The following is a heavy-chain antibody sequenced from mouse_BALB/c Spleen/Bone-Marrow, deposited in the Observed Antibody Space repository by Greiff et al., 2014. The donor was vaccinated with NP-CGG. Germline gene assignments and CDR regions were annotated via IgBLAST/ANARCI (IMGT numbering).Heavy chain of an antibody. Sequence: VQLQQSGPGLVAPSQSLSITCTVSGFSLTSYGVHWVRQPPGKGLEWLGVIWAGGSTNYNSALMSRLSISKDNSKSQVFLKMNSLQIDDTAMYYCARVYLWYFDVWGAGTTVTVSS. V-gene: IGHV2-9*02. J-gene: IGHJ1*01. CDR1: GFSLTSYG. CDR3: ARVYLWYFDV. CDR2: IWAGGST. D-gene: IGHD2-3*01.